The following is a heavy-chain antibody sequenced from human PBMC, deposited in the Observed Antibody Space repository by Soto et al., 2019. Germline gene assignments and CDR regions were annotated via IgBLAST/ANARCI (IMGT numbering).Heavy chain of an antibody. CDR3: EKDRYSSSAYYYYCGMDV. D-gene: IGHD6-6*01. Sequence: EVQLLESGGGLVHPGGSRRLSCAASGFTFSSYAMSWVRQAPGKGLEWVAAISGSGGSTYYADSVKGRFTISRDNSKNTLDLQMNSLRAEDTAVYYCEKDRYSSSAYYYYCGMDVWGQGTTVTVSS. CDR2: ISGSGGST. CDR1: GFTFSSYA. J-gene: IGHJ6*02. V-gene: IGHV3-23*01.